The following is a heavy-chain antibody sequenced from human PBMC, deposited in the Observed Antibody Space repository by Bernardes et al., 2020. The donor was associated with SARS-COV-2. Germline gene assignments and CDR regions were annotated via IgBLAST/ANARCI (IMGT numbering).Heavy chain of an antibody. CDR1: GFTFSNYW. J-gene: IGHJ4*02. D-gene: IGHD2-15*01. CDR3: ARGRGCSGGNCYSSTSG. Sequence: GGSLRLSRSASGFTFSNYWMSWVRQAPGKGLEWVANINKDGSEKYYVDSVKGRFTISRDNAKNSLHLQMNSLRAEDTAVYYCARGRGCSGGNCYSSTSGWGQGTLVTVSS. CDR2: INKDGSEK. V-gene: IGHV3-7*01.